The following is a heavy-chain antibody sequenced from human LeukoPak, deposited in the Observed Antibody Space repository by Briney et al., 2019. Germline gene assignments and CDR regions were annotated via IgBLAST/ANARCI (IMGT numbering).Heavy chain of an antibody. CDR1: GGSISSYY. Sequence: SETLSLTCTVSGGSISSYYWSWIRQPPGKGLEWIGYIYYSGSTNYNPSLKSRVTISVDTSKNQFSLKLSSVTAADTAVYYCARVYVVAFDIWGQGTMVTVSS. V-gene: IGHV4-59*01. D-gene: IGHD2-21*01. CDR3: ARVYVVAFDI. J-gene: IGHJ3*02. CDR2: IYYSGST.